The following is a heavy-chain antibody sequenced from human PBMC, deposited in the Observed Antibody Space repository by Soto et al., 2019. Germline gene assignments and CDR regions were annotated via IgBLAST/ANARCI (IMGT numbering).Heavy chain of an antibody. CDR3: ASGSAFAADS. CDR1: GGTLTTFT. CDR2: IIPLFGST. Sequence: QVHLVQSGAVIKKPGSSVKVSCQASGGTLTTFTVSWVRQAPGQALEWMGGIIPLFGSTNYAQRFQGRLTITADKSTATAYLDLRSLRSADTAVYYCASGSAFAADSWGQGTLVTVS. V-gene: IGHV1-69*06. J-gene: IGHJ5*01. D-gene: IGHD3-3*02.